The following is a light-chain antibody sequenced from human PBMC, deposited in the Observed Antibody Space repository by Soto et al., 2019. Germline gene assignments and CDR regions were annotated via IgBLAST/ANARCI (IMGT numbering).Light chain of an antibody. CDR3: QQYTNWPPLT. Sequence: EIVMTQSPATLSVSPGEGATLSCRASQSVHRDLAWYQQKPGQAPRLLIYDASTRATGIPARFSGSGSGTEFTLTISSLQSEDFAVYYCQQYTNWPPLTFGGGTKVEIK. J-gene: IGKJ4*01. CDR1: QSVHRD. V-gene: IGKV3-15*01. CDR2: DAS.